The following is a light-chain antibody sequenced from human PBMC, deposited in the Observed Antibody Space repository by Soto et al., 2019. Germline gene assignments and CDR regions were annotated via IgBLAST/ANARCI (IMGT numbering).Light chain of an antibody. CDR2: GAS. Sequence: VMTMSAAALSVYPEERATLSCRASQSVSSYLAWYQQKPGQAPRLLIYGASTRATDIPARFSGSGSGTEFTLTISCLQSEDFALYYCQEYNNLLLSFAGRSKV. V-gene: IGKV3-15*01. CDR3: QEYNNLLLS. CDR1: QSVSSY. J-gene: IGKJ4*01.